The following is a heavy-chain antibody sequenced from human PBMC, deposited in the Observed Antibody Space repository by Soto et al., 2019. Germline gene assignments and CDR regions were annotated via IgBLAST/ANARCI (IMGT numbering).Heavy chain of an antibody. CDR3: ATVGYSSGRSYFDY. CDR1: GGSISNYY. CDR2: VHYTGST. D-gene: IGHD6-19*01. V-gene: IGHV4-59*01. J-gene: IGHJ4*02. Sequence: SETLSLTCSVSGGSISNYYWSWIRQPPGKRLEWIGFVHYTGSTSYNPSLESRVTISLDTSKNQFSLKLSSVTAADSAVYYCATVGYSSGRSYFDYWGQGTLVTVSS.